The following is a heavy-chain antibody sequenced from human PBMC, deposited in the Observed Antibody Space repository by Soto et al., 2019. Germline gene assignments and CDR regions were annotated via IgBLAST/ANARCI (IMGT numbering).Heavy chain of an antibody. J-gene: IGHJ5*02. CDR1: GGSISSGDYY. V-gene: IGHV4-30-4*01. CDR2: IYYSGGT. Sequence: PSETLSLTCTVSGGSISSGDYYWSWIRQPPGKGLEWIGYIYYSGGTYYNPSLKSRVTISVDTSKNQFSLKLSSVTAADTAVYYCAREYGNLYNWFDPWGQGTLVTVSS. CDR3: AREYGNLYNWFDP. D-gene: IGHD4-17*01.